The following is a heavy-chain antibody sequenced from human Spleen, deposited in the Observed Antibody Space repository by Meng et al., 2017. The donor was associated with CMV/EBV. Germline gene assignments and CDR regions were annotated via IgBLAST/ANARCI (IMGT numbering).Heavy chain of an antibody. Sequence: ASVKVSCKASGYAFTSYGISWVRQAPGQGLEWMGWISGYNGNTNYAQKFQGRVTMTTDTSTSTAYMELRSLRSDDTAVYYCARAYDPTNYYYYYGMDAWGQGTTVTVSS. J-gene: IGHJ6*02. D-gene: IGHD3-3*01. CDR3: ARAYDPTNYYYYYGMDA. V-gene: IGHV1-18*01. CDR1: GYAFTSYG. CDR2: ISGYNGNT.